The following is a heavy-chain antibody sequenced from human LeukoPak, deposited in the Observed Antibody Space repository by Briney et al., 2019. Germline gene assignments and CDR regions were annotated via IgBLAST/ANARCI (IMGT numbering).Heavy chain of an antibody. V-gene: IGHV4-38-2*02. CDR2: IYHSGST. J-gene: IGHJ4*02. D-gene: IGHD3-10*01. CDR3: ARASDGSGTYRRHFDY. CDR1: GYSISSGYY. Sequence: SGTLSLTCTVSGYSISSGYYWGWIRQPPGKGLEWIGSIYHSGSTYYNPSLTSRVTISVDTSKNQFSLRLPSVTAADTAVYYCARASDGSGTYRRHFDYWGQGMLVTVSS.